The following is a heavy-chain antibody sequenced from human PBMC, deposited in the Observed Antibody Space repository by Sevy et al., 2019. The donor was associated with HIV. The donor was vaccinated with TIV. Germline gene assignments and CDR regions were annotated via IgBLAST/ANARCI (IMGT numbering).Heavy chain of an antibody. CDR1: GFIFSDYY. CDR3: ARAGGSWALRY. CDR2: ISGSGNTI. D-gene: IGHD1-26*01. J-gene: IGHJ4*02. V-gene: IGHV3-11*01. Sequence: GGSLRLSCAASGFIFSDYYMSWIRQAPGKGLEWVSYISGSGNTIYCTDSVKGRFTISRDNAKDSLYLQMNSLRAEDTAMYYCARAGGSWALRYWGQGSLVTVSS.